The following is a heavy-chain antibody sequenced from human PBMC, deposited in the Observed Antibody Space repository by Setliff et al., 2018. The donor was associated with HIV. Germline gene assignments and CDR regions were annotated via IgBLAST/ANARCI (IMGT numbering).Heavy chain of an antibody. Sequence: PGGSLRLSCAASGFTFGGYEMNCVRQAPGKGLEWVSYSSKSGNTIHYAGSVKGRFTISRDNAKTSLYLQMNSPRTADTAVYYCARSGGDCRGISCYSLWFDPWGHGTLVTVSS. CDR1: GFTFGGYE. D-gene: IGHD2-15*01. V-gene: IGHV3-48*03. J-gene: IGHJ5*02. CDR2: SSKSGNTI. CDR3: ARSGGDCRGISCYSLWFDP.